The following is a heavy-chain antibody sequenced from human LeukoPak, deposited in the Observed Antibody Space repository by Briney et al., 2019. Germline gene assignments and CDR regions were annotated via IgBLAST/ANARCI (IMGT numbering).Heavy chain of an antibody. D-gene: IGHD3-22*01. V-gene: IGHV1-8*03. CDR3: ARLYDSTGGDY. J-gene: IGHJ4*02. CDR2: LNPNSGNT. Sequence: ASVKVSCKASGYTFTDYYIHWVRQAPGQRLEWMGWLNPNSGNTGYAQKFQGRVTITRNTSISTAYMELSSLRSEDTAVYYCARLYDSTGGDYWGQGTLVTVSS. CDR1: GYTFTDYY.